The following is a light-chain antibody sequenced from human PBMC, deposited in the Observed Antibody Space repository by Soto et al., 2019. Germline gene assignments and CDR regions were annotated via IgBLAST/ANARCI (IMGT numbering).Light chain of an antibody. CDR1: QSISTW. J-gene: IGKJ1*01. V-gene: IGKV1-5*01. CDR2: AAS. CDR3: QQYNSYST. Sequence: DIQMTQSPSTLSASVGDRVTITCRASQSISTWLAWYQQEPGKAPKLLIYAASTLQSGVPSRFSGSGSGTEFTLTISSLQPDDFATYYCQQYNSYSTFGQGTKVDIK.